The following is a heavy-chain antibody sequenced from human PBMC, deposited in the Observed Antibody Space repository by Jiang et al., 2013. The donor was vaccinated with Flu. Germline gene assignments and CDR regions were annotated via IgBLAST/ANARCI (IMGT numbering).Heavy chain of an antibody. CDR1: GGSISSYY. J-gene: IGHJ3*02. CDR3: ATSERLWFGEPGSAFDI. V-gene: IGHV4-59*01. D-gene: IGHD3-10*01. CDR2: IYYSGST. Sequence: GSGLVKPSETLSLTCTVSGGSISSYYWSWIRQPPGKGLEWIGYIYYSGSTNYNPSLKSRVTISVDTSKNQFSLKLSSVTAADTAVYYCATSERLWFGEPGSAFDIWGQGTMVTVSS.